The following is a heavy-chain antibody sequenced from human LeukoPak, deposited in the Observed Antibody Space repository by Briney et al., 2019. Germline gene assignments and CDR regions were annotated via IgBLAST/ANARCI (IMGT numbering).Heavy chain of an antibody. CDR3: VRDGGYYGPDS. Sequence: GGSMTLPCAASGFTSSFYWMSWVRQAPAEGLKLVANINQVASEKNYVDSVKGRFTISRDNAKNSLYLQMNSVRAEDTAMYYCVRDGGYYGPDSWGQGALVSVSS. V-gene: IGHV3-7*04. CDR2: INQVASEK. D-gene: IGHD3-10*01. J-gene: IGHJ4*02. CDR1: GFTSSFYW.